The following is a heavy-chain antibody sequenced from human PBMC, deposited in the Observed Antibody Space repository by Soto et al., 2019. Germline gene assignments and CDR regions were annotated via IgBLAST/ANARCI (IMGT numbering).Heavy chain of an antibody. CDR3: ARLKGIAVADDAFDI. D-gene: IGHD6-19*01. V-gene: IGHV1-2*02. J-gene: IGHJ3*02. Sequence: ASVKVSCKASGYTFTGYYMHWVRQAPGQGLEWMGWINPNSGGTNYAQKFQGRVTMTRDTSISTAYMELSRLRSDDTAVCYCARLKGIAVADDAFDIWGQGTMVTVS. CDR2: INPNSGGT. CDR1: GYTFTGYY.